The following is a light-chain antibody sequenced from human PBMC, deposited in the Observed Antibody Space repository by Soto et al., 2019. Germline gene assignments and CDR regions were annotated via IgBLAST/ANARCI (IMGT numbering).Light chain of an antibody. V-gene: IGKV3-20*01. J-gene: IGKJ1*01. Sequence: EVVLTQSPGTVSLSPGERATLSCRASQSVTSHYLAWYQQKPGQAPRLLIYAASSRATGIPDRFSGSGSGTDFTLSISRLEPEDFAVYYCHQYGSSITWTFGQGSNVEIK. CDR2: AAS. CDR3: HQYGSSITWT. CDR1: QSVTSHY.